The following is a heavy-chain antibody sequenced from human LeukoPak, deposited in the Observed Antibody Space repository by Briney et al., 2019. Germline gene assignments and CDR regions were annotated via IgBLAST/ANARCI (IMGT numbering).Heavy chain of an antibody. CDR1: GGSITSYY. CDR3: ARDRFDFDLGHSSGRTLDY. D-gene: IGHD6-19*01. Sequence: SETLSLTCTVSGGSITSYYWSWIRQSAGKGLEWIGRIYITGSTTYNPSLKSRVTMSLDTSKNQFSLQLNSVTPEDTAVYYCARDRFDFDLGHSSGRTLDYWGQGTLVTVSS. V-gene: IGHV4-4*07. J-gene: IGHJ4*02. CDR2: IYITGST.